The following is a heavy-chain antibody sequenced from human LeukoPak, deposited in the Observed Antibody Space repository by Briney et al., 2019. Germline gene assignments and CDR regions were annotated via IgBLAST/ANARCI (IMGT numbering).Heavy chain of an antibody. CDR3: ARDRPSYYYDSRTDAFDI. CDR2: IYTSGST. CDR1: GGSISGGSYY. V-gene: IGHV4-61*02. D-gene: IGHD3-22*01. J-gene: IGHJ3*02. Sequence: SQTLSLTCTVSGGSISGGSYYWSWIRQPAGKGLEWIGRIYTSGSTNYNPSLKSQVTISVDTSKNQFSLKLSSVTAADTAVYYCARDRPSYYYDSRTDAFDIWGQGTMVTVSS.